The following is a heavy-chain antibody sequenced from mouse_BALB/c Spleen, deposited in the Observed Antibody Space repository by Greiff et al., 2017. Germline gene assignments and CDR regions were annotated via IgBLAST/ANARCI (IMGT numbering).Heavy chain of an antibody. D-gene: IGHD2-14*01. Sequence: EVMLVESGGGLVKPGGSLKLSCAASGFTFSDYYMYWVRQTPEKRLEWVATISDGGSYTYYPDSVKGRFTISRDNAKNNLYLQMSSLKSEDTAMYYCARDLYYLYDFYAMDYWGQGTSVTVSS. CDR1: GFTFSDYY. J-gene: IGHJ4*01. V-gene: IGHV5-4*02. CDR2: ISDGGSYT. CDR3: ARDLYYLYDFYAMDY.